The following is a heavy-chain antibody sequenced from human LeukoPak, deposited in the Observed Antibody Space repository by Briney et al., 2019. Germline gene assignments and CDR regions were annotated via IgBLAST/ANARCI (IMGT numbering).Heavy chain of an antibody. J-gene: IGHJ4*02. D-gene: IGHD5-12*01. CDR2: IDGDGTNT. CDR1: GFTFSSYW. Sequence: PGGSLRLSCAASGFTFSSYWMHWVRQVPGKGLVWVSRIDGDGTNTNYADSVKGRFTISRDDAKNTLYLQTNSLRAEDTAVYYCARGGGYRFDPFDYWGQGTLVTVSS. CDR3: ARGGGYRFDPFDY. V-gene: IGHV3-74*01.